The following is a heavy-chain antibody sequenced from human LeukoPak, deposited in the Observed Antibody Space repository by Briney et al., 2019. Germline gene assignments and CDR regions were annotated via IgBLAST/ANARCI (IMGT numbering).Heavy chain of an antibody. Sequence: ASVKVSCEVSSYSLTELSMHWVRQAPGKGLEWMGGFDPEDGKTIYAQRLQGRVTMTEDTSTDTAYMQLRSLISEDSAVYYCATNLGIAVAGGAFDLWGQGTVVTVSS. J-gene: IGHJ3*01. CDR1: SYSLTELS. V-gene: IGHV1-24*01. CDR2: FDPEDGKT. D-gene: IGHD6-19*01. CDR3: ATNLGIAVAGGAFDL.